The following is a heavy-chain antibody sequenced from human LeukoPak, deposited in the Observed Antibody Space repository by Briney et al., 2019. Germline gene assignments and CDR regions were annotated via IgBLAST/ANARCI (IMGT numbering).Heavy chain of an antibody. CDR2: IYYSGST. J-gene: IGHJ4*02. V-gene: IGHV4-59*01. Sequence: PSETLSLTCTVSGGSISSYYWSWIRQPPGKGLEWIGYIYYSGSTNYNPSLKSRVTISVDTSKNQFSLKLSSVTAADTAVYYCARGRGGTGWERIPPFDYWGQGTLVTVSS. CDR1: GGSISSYY. CDR3: ARGRGGTGWERIPPFDY. D-gene: IGHD1-26*01.